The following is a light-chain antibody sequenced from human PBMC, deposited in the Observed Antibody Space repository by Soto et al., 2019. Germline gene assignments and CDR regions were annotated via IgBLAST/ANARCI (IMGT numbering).Light chain of an antibody. Sequence: IQRTQSPSTLSASVGDRVTITCRASQSIGSWLAWYQQKPVKAPKLLIYKASSLKSGVPSRFSGSGSGTEFTLTICCLQPDDFATYYCEDDDGYSEAFDQGSKEAIK. CDR2: KAS. J-gene: IGKJ1*01. V-gene: IGKV1-5*03. CDR1: QSIGSW. CDR3: EDDDGYSEA.